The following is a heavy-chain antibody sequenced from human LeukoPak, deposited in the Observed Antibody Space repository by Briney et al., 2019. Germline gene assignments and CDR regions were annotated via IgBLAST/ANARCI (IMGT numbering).Heavy chain of an antibody. J-gene: IGHJ3*01. D-gene: IGHD2-21*02. CDR3: AKDSYQGDWGLDAFDV. Sequence: PGGSLRLSCAASGFTFSSYSMSWVRQAPEKGLEWVSFISSSSNTKYNADSVKGRFTISRDNAKNSLNLQMNSLRAEDTAVYYCAKDSYQGDWGLDAFDVWGQGTMVTVSS. V-gene: IGHV3-48*01. CDR2: ISSSSNTK. CDR1: GFTFSSYS.